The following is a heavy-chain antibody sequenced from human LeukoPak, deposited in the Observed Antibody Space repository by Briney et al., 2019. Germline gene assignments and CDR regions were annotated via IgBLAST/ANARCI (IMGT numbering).Heavy chain of an antibody. CDR1: GGSISSYY. CDR2: IYYSGST. CDR3: AREGGIAAAGLVY. Sequence: AETLSLTCTVSGGSISSYYWSWIRQPPGKGLEWIGYIYYSGSTNYNPSLKSRVTISVDTSKNQFSLKLISVTAADTAVYYCAREGGIAAAGLVYCGQGTLLTASS. J-gene: IGHJ4*02. V-gene: IGHV4-59*01. D-gene: IGHD6-13*01.